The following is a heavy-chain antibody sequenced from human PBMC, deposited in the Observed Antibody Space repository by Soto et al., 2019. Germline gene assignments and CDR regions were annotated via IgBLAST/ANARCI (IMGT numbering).Heavy chain of an antibody. D-gene: IGHD3-3*01. CDR3: ARTFYYDFWSGPYYYYYMDV. Sequence: QVQLVQSGAEVKKPGASVKVSCKASGYTFTSYDINWVRQATGQGLEWMGWMNPNSGNTGYAQKFQGRVTMTRNTSISTAYMELSSLRSEDTAVYYCARTFYYDFWSGPYYYYYMDVWGKGTTVTVSS. CDR1: GYTFTSYD. J-gene: IGHJ6*03. V-gene: IGHV1-8*01. CDR2: MNPNSGNT.